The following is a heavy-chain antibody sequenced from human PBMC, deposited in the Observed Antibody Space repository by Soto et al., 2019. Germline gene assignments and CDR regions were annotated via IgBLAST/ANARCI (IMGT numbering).Heavy chain of an antibody. D-gene: IGHD3-10*02. CDR3: AGGYDGHYYVWGFDP. CDR2: MNPNSGNT. V-gene: IGHV1-8*01. J-gene: IGHJ5*02. Sequence: QVQLVQSGAEVKKPGASVKVSCKASGYTFTSYDINWVRQATGQGLEWMGWMNPNSGNTGNAQKVQGRVYRTRNTAICTAYTEQSSMRSEDPVDYYCAGGYDGHYYVWGFDPWGQGTLVTVSS. CDR1: GYTFTSYD.